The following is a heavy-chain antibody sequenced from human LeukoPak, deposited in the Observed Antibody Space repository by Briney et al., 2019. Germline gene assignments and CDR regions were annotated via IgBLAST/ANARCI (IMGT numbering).Heavy chain of an antibody. D-gene: IGHD1-26*01. CDR2: ISSNGGST. Sequence: GGSLRLSCTASGFTFSNYAMHWVRQAPGKGLEYVAAISSNGGSTYYADSVKGRFTISRDNSKNTLYLQMNSLRAEDTAVYYCAKEAEKWERANIDYWGQGTLVTVSS. CDR3: AKEAEKWERANIDY. J-gene: IGHJ4*02. CDR1: GFTFSNYA. V-gene: IGHV3-64*04.